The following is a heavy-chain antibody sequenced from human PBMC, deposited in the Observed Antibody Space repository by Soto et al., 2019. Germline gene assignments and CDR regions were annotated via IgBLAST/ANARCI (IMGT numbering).Heavy chain of an antibody. D-gene: IGHD3-10*01. V-gene: IGHV4-34*01. CDR1: GGSFSGYY. CDR2: INHSGST. J-gene: IGHJ4*02. CDR3: ARGRVIMVRGGIGY. Sequence: TETLSLTCAVYGGSFSGYYWNWVCQPPGKGLEWIGEINHSGSTNYDPSLKSRVTMSVDTSKNQFSLKLSSVTAADTAVYYCARGRVIMVRGGIGYWGQGTLVTVSS.